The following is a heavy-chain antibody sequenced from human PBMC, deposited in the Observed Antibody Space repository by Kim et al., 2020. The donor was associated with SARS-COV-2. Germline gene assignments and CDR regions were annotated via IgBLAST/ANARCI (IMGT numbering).Heavy chain of an antibody. Sequence: GGSLRLSCAASGFTFSSYAMHWVRQAPGKGLEWVAVISYDGSNKYYADSVKGRFTISRDNSKNTLYLQMNSLRAEDTAVYYCARDSRYCSGGSCYSESAFDIWGQGTMVTVSS. CDR3: ARDSRYCSGGSCYSESAFDI. J-gene: IGHJ3*02. CDR2: ISYDGSNK. D-gene: IGHD2-15*01. CDR1: GFTFSSYA. V-gene: IGHV3-30*04.